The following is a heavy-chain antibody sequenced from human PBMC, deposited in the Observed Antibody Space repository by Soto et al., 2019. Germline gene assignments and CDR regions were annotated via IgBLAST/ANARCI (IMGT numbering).Heavy chain of an antibody. J-gene: IGHJ4*02. V-gene: IGHV4-61*01. D-gene: IGHD6-19*01. CDR3: ARVPLRYSSSHNFDS. Sequence: SETLSLTCSVSCASVSSGSFYWSWIRQPPGKGLEWIGFIYNNETFNYNPSLKSRVTLSVDTSKHQFSLKLSSVTAADTAVYYCARVPLRYSSSHNFDSWGQGALVTVSS. CDR1: CASVSSGSFY. CDR2: IYNNETF.